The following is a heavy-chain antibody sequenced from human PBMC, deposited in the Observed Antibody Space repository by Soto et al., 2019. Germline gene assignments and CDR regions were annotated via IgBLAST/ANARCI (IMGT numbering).Heavy chain of an antibody. CDR1: RFTFSSYG. CDR3: AKDIPRSSSNLDYYYYGMDV. V-gene: IGHV3-30*18. D-gene: IGHD2-2*01. CDR2: ISSDGSNK. Sequence: GGSLRLSCAASRFTFSSYGMHWVRQAPGKGLEWVAVISSDGSNKYYADSVKGRFTISRDNSKNTLYLQLNSLRAEDTAVYYCAKDIPRSSSNLDYYYYGMDVWGQGTTVTVSS. J-gene: IGHJ6*02.